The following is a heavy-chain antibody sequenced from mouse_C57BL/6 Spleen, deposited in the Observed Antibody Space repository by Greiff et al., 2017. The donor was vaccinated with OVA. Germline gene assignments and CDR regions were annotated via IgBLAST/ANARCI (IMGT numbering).Heavy chain of an antibody. CDR2: IYPGSGNT. Sequence: VQLQQSGAELVRPGASVKLSCKASGYTFTDYYINWVKQRPGQGLEWIARIYPGSGNTYYNEKFKGKATLTADKSSSTAYMQLSSLTSEDSAVYFCARSGGSSGYHYAIAYWGQGTSVTVSS. CDR3: ARSGGSSGYHYAIAY. D-gene: IGHD3-2*02. V-gene: IGHV1-76*01. J-gene: IGHJ4*01. CDR1: GYTFTDYY.